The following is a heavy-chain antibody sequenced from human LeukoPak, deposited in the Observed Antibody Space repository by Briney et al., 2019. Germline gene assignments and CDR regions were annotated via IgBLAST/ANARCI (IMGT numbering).Heavy chain of an antibody. CDR2: IYYSGST. CDR1: GGSISSYY. J-gene: IGHJ4*02. D-gene: IGHD2-21*02. V-gene: IGHV4-59*01. Sequence: PSETLSLTCTVSGGSISSYYWRWIRQPPGKGLEWIGYIYYSGSTNYNPSLKSRVTISVDTSKNQFSLKLSSVTAADTAVYYCASLLVTDFYFDYWGQGTLVTVSS. CDR3: ASLLVTDFYFDY.